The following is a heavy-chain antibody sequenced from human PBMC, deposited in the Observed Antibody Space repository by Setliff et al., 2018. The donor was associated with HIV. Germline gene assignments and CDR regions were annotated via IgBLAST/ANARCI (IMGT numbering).Heavy chain of an antibody. V-gene: IGHV3-48*01. CDR3: AREPTYYYDSSGTHDAFDI. CDR1: GFTFSSYS. CDR2: ISSSSSTI. J-gene: IGHJ3*02. D-gene: IGHD3-22*01. Sequence: GGSLRLSCAASGFTFSSYSMNWVRQAPGKGLEWVSYISSSSSTIYYADSVKGRFNISRDNAKNSLYLQMNSLRAEDTAVYYCAREPTYYYDSSGTHDAFDIWGQGTMVTVSS.